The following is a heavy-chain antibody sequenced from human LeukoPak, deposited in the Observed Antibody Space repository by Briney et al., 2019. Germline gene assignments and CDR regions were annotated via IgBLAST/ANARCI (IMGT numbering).Heavy chain of an antibody. CDR1: VYTFSGHY. D-gene: IGHD6-13*01. CDR2: INPRTGGT. V-gene: IGHV1-2*02. Sequence: GASVKVSCKASVYTFSGHYIHWVRQAPGQGLEYMGWINPRTGGTNSAQKFRDRVTMTRDTSITAAYMEISGLTSDDTAVYYCARAATSYSSTWYDYWGQGTLLTVSS. J-gene: IGHJ4*02. CDR3: ARAATSYSSTWYDY.